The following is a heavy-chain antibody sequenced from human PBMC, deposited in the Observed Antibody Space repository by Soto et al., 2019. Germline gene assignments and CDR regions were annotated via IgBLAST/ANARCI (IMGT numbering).Heavy chain of an antibody. CDR2: ISAYNGNT. Sequence: QVQLVQSGAEVKKPGASVKVSCKASGYTFTSYGISWVRQAPGQGLEWMGWISAYNGNTNYAQKLQGRVTMTTDTATSTAYMELRSLRSDDTAVYYCAGSRVVVAVPIQFDYWGQGTLVTVSS. J-gene: IGHJ4*02. CDR1: GYTFTSYG. D-gene: IGHD2-15*01. V-gene: IGHV1-18*01. CDR3: AGSRVVVAVPIQFDY.